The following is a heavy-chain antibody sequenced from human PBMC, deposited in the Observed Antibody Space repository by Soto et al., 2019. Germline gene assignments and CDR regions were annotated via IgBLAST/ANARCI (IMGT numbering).Heavy chain of an antibody. CDR1: GFTFDDYA. Sequence: EVQLVESGGGLVQPGRSLRLSCAASGFTFDDYAMHWVRQAPGKGLEWVSGISWNSGSIGYADSVKGRFTISRDNAKNSLYLQMNSLRAEDTALYYCAKEKVDGHWPPSYFDYWGQGTLVTVSS. CDR2: ISWNSGSI. J-gene: IGHJ4*02. V-gene: IGHV3-9*01. D-gene: IGHD2-2*01. CDR3: AKEKVDGHWPPSYFDY.